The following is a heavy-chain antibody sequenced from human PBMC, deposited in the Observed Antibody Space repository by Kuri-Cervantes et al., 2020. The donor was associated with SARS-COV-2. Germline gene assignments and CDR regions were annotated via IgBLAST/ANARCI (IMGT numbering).Heavy chain of an antibody. Sequence: GGSLRLSCAASGFTFSSYAMHWVRQAPGKGLEWVAVISYDGSNKYYADSVKGRFTISRDNSKNTLYLQMNSLRAEDTAVYYCARDQGLAYYDFWSGYSNDAFDIWGQGTMVTVSS. V-gene: IGHV3-30-3*01. CDR2: ISYDGSNK. J-gene: IGHJ3*02. CDR1: GFTFSSYA. CDR3: ARDQGLAYYDFWSGYSNDAFDI. D-gene: IGHD3-3*01.